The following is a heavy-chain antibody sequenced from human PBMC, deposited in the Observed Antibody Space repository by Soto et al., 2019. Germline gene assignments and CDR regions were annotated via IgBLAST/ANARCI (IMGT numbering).Heavy chain of an antibody. CDR3: ARLPTGGYYYYYYMDV. J-gene: IGHJ6*03. Sequence: QVQLVQSGAEVKKPGASVKVSCKASGYTFTSYGISWVRQAPGQGLEWMGGISAYNGNTNYAQKLQGRVTMTTDTSTSRAYMELRSPRSDDTAVYYCARLPTGGYYYYYYMDVWGKVTTVTVSS. CDR2: ISAYNGNT. CDR1: GYTFTSYG. D-gene: IGHD3-10*01. V-gene: IGHV1-18*01.